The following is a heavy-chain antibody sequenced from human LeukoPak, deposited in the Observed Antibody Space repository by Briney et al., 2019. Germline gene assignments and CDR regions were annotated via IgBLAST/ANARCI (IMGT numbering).Heavy chain of an antibody. Sequence: SETLSLTCTVSGGSISSYYWSWIRQPPGKGLEWIGYIYYSGSTNYNPSLKSRVTISVDTSKNQFSLKLSSVTAADTAVYYCARVNMLEGFGESYYYYGMDVWGQGTTVTVSS. CDR3: ARVNMLEGFGESYYYYGMDV. CDR2: IYYSGST. D-gene: IGHD3-10*01. V-gene: IGHV4-59*08. J-gene: IGHJ6*02. CDR1: GGSISSYY.